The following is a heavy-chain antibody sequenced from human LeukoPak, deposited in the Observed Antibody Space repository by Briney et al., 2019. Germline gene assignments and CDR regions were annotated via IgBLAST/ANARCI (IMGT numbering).Heavy chain of an antibody. D-gene: IGHD6-19*01. Sequence: SETLSLTCTVSGGSISSYYWSWIRQPPGKGLEWIGYIYYSGGTNYNPSLKSRVTISVDTSKNQFSLKLSSVTAADTAVYYCAGSSGWSPRKKYFQHWGQGTLVTVSS. V-gene: IGHV4-59*01. J-gene: IGHJ1*01. CDR1: GGSISSYY. CDR2: IYYSGGT. CDR3: AGSSGWSPRKKYFQH.